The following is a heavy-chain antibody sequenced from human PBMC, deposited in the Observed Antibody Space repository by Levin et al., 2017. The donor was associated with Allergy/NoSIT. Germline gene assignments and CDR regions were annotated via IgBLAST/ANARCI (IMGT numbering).Heavy chain of an antibody. CDR3: ARDRLEAFDF. CDR2: VSYDGTNK. D-gene: IGHD6-19*01. J-gene: IGHJ4*02. Sequence: GESLKISCAASGFIFRTYAMHWVRQAPGKGLEWVAVVSYDGTNKYYADSVKGRFAISRDNSKKALFLQMNRLRAEETAGYYCARDRLEAFDFWGQGTLVTVSS. V-gene: IGHV3-30*09. CDR1: GFIFRTYA.